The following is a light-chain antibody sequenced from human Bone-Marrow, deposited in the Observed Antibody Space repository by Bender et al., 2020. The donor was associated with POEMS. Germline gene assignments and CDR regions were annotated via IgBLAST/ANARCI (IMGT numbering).Light chain of an antibody. V-gene: IGLV3-1*01. J-gene: IGLJ2*01. Sequence: SYELTQSPSVSVSPGQTARITCSGDVLSKQYSYWYQQRPGQSPVLVIYQDSKLPSGIPERFSGSNSGNTATLTISGTQALDEADYYCQAWDSSVAVFGRGTKLTVL. CDR2: QDS. CDR1: VLSKQY. CDR3: QAWDSSVAV.